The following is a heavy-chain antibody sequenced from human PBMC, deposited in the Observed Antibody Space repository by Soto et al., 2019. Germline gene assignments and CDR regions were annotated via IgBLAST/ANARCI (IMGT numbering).Heavy chain of an antibody. Sequence: EVQLVESGGGLVQSGGFLRLSCEASGFTFRNYDMHWVRQGTGKVLEWVSGISAAGDPYYADSVEGRFTISRENAQSSFFLQMNSLSFGDSAGYYYSRTDRDFYGRDVWGHGTTVIVSS. CDR2: ISAAGDP. J-gene: IGHJ6*02. V-gene: IGHV3-13*05. CDR1: GFTFRNYD. CDR3: SRTDRDFYGRDV.